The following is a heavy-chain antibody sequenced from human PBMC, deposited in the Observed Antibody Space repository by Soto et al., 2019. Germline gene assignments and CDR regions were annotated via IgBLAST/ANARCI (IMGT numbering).Heavy chain of an antibody. Sequence: EVQLLESGGGSVQPGGSLRLSCAASGFTFNNYAMHWVRRPPGKGLEWVSSISHSGGTTYYADSVKGRFSISRDSLAGTLDLQMTSLRAEDTALYYCAKGRGQNWNVDYWGQGTLVTVSP. J-gene: IGHJ4*02. CDR1: GFTFNNYA. D-gene: IGHD1-1*01. V-gene: IGHV3-23*01. CDR2: ISHSGGTT. CDR3: AKGRGQNWNVDY.